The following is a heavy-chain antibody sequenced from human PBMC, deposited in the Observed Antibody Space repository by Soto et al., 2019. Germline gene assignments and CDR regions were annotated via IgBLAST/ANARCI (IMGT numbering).Heavy chain of an antibody. Sequence: PSETLSLTCTVSGGSISSYYWSRIRQPPGKGLEWIGYIYYSGSTNYNPSLKSRVTISVDTSKNQFSLKLSSVTAADTAVYYCARRGGLPTISYYFAFGGRGARVTVPS. CDR2: IYYSGST. CDR1: GGSISSYY. D-gene: IGHD3-10*01. V-gene: IGHV4-59*01. CDR3: ARRGGLPTISYYFAF. J-gene: IGHJ4*02.